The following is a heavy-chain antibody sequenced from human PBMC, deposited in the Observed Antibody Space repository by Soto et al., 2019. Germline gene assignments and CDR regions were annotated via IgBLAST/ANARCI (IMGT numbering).Heavy chain of an antibody. D-gene: IGHD3-22*01. CDR1: GGTFSSYA. J-gene: IGHJ6*04. V-gene: IGHV1-69*13. CDR3: ARVYHYYDSSGYYPYYYYGMDV. CDR2: IIPIFGTA. Sequence: ASVKVSCKASGGTFSSYAISWVRQAPGQGLEWMGGIIPIFGTANYAQKFQGRVTITADESTSTAYMELSSLRSEDTAVYYCARVYHYYDSSGYYPYYYYGMDVRGKGTTVTVSS.